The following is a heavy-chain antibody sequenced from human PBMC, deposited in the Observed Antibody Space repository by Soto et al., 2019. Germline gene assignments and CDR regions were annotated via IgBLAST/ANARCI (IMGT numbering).Heavy chain of an antibody. CDR2: IFYTGST. J-gene: IGHJ5*02. D-gene: IGHD2-21*01. V-gene: IGHV4-59*01. CDR3: AHFSDLEWFDP. Sequence: SETRSLTCTVSVGSFSRYFGSWIRQSPGKGLEWIGYIFYTGSTTYNPSLKSRVTISIDTSKKQFSLKLSSLTAAGTAVYYCAHFSDLEWFDPWGQGTLVTVS. CDR1: VGSFSRYF.